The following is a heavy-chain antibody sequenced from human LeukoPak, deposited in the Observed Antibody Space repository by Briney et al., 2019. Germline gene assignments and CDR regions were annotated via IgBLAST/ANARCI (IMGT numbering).Heavy chain of an antibody. V-gene: IGHV5-51*01. D-gene: IGHD3-22*01. Sequence: GESLKISCKGSGYSFTSYWIGWVRPMPGKGLGWVVIFYPGESDRKFSPFFQGQFPIPDEKPISTAFLKWRTLKASDSAMYYCARLQGGTSGYLNYWGQGTLVSVSS. CDR3: ARLQGGTSGYLNY. CDR1: GYSFTSYW. CDR2: FYPGESDR. J-gene: IGHJ4*02.